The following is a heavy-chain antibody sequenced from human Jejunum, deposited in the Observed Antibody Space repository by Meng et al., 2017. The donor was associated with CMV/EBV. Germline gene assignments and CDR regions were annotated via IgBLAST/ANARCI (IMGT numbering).Heavy chain of an antibody. V-gene: IGHV3-72*01. CDR2: IRKKGNSYST. D-gene: IGHD1-26*01. J-gene: IGHJ5*02. Sequence: SGFTFSDHYMDWVRQAPGKGLEWVGRIRKKGNSYSTEYAASVKGRFSISRDESKNSLYLQMNSLKTEDTAVYYCARSYSGSRFDPWGQGTLVTVSS. CDR1: GFTFSDHY. CDR3: ARSYSGSRFDP.